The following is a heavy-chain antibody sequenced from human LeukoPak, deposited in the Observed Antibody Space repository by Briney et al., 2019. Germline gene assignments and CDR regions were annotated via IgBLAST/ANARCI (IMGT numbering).Heavy chain of an antibody. J-gene: IGHJ6*02. CDR2: IVVGSGNT. D-gene: IGHD3-9*01. CDR3: ARGSYYDILTAYYYYGMDV. Sequence: EASVKVSCKASGFTFTSSAVQWVRQARGQRLEWIGWIVVGSGNTNYAQKFQERVTITRDMSTSTAYMELSSLRSEDTAVYYCARGSYYDILTAYYYYGMDVWGQGTTVTVSS. V-gene: IGHV1-58*01. CDR1: GFTFTSSA.